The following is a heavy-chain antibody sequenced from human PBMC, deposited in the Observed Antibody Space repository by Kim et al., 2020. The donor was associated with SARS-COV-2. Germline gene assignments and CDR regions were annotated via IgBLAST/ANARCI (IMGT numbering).Heavy chain of an antibody. CDR2: ISWDGGST. V-gene: IGHV3-43*01. CDR1: GFTFDDYT. Sequence: GGSLRLSCAASGFTFDDYTMHWVRQAPGKGLEWVSLISWDGGSTYYADSVKGRFTISRDNSKNSLYLQMNSLRTEDTALYYCAKDISQAGRTRYGMDVWGQGTTVTVSS. D-gene: IGHD2-2*01. J-gene: IGHJ6*02. CDR3: AKDISQAGRTRYGMDV.